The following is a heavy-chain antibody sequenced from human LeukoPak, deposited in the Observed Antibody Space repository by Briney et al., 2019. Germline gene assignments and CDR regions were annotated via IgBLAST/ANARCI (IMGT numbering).Heavy chain of an antibody. J-gene: IGHJ4*02. CDR3: ARFAYCGTGCWYYFDF. CDR1: GGSISGHY. D-gene: IGHD2-21*02. Sequence: PSETLSLTCSVSGGSISGHYWSWIRQPPGKELEWIGYIFITGNTIYNPSPSSRVTMSLDTSKNQFSLKLSSVTAADTAVYYCARFAYCGTGCWYYFDFWGRGMLVTVSS. V-gene: IGHV4-4*09. CDR2: IFITGNT.